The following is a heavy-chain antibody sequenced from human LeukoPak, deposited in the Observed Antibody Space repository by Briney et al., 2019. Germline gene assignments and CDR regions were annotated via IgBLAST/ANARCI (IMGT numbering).Heavy chain of an antibody. V-gene: IGHV4-34*01. CDR2: INHSGST. D-gene: IGHD6-13*01. CDR1: VGSFGGYY. Sequence: PSETLSLTWAFYVGSFGGYYWSGFRKPPGKGLEGIGEINHSGSTNYNPSLKSRVTISVDTSKNQFSLKLSSVTAADTAVYYCARSIAAHSFFDYWGQGTLVTVSS. CDR3: ARSIAAHSFFDY. J-gene: IGHJ4*02.